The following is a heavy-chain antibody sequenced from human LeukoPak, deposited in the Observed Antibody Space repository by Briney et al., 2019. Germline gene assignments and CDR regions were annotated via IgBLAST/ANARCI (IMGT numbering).Heavy chain of an antibody. CDR3: TTAYCSSTSCYLDY. V-gene: IGHV3-15*01. D-gene: IGHD2-2*01. CDR2: IKSKTDGGTT. CDR1: GFTFSNAW. Sequence: GGSLRLSCAASGFTFSNAWMSWVRQAPGKGLEWVGRIKSKTDGGTTDYAAPVKGRFTISRDDSKNTLYLQMNSLKTEDTVVYYCTTAYCSSTSCYLDYWGQGTLVTVSS. J-gene: IGHJ4*02.